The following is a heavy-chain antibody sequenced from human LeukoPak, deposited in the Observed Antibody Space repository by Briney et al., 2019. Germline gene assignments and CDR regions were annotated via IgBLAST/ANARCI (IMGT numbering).Heavy chain of an antibody. Sequence: SETLSLTCAVYGGSFSGYYWSWIRQPPGKGLEWIGEINHSGSTNYNPSLKSRVTISVDTSKNQFSLKLSSVTAADTAVYYCAGTYYYDSSGYPQPFDPWGQGTLVTVSS. V-gene: IGHV4-34*01. CDR3: AGTYYYDSSGYPQPFDP. CDR2: INHSGST. CDR1: GGSFSGYY. J-gene: IGHJ5*02. D-gene: IGHD3-22*01.